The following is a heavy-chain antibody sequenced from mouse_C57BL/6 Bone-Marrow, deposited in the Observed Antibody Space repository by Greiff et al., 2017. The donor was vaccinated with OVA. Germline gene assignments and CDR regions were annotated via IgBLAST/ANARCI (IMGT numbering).Heavy chain of an antibody. D-gene: IGHD1-1*01. J-gene: IGHJ4*01. V-gene: IGHV1-72*01. CDR3: ARGNYYGSSYGGGLAMDY. CDR1: GYTFTSYW. CDR2: IYPNSGGT. Sequence: VQLQQPGAELVKPGASVKLSCKASGYTFTSYWMNWVKQRPGRGLEWIGRIYPNSGGTTYNAKFKSKATLTVDTPSSTAYMQLSSLTSEDSAVYYCARGNYYGSSYGGGLAMDYWGQGTSVTVSS.